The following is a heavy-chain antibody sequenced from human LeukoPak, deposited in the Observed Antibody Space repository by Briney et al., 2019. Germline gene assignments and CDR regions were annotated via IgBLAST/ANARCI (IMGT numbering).Heavy chain of an antibody. J-gene: IGHJ3*02. CDR3: AKGSPPHGSGWYDI. V-gene: IGHV3-23*01. D-gene: IGHD6-19*01. CDR2: ISGSGGST. CDR1: GFTFSSYA. Sequence: PGGSLRLSCAASGFTFSSYAMSWVRQAPGEGQEWVSAISGSGGSTYYADSVKGRFTISRDNSKNTLYLQMNSLRAEDTAVYYCAKGSPPHGSGWYDIWGQGTMVTVSS.